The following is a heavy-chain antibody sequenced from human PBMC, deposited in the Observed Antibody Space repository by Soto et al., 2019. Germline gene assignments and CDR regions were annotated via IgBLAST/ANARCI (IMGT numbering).Heavy chain of an antibody. D-gene: IGHD6-19*01. CDR3: ARQSIAVAGILYVMAV. CDR1: GYSFTSYW. V-gene: IGHV5-10-1*01. CDR2: IDPSDSYT. J-gene: IGHJ6*02. Sequence: GESLQISCKGSGYSFTSYWISWVRQMPGKGLEWMGRIDPSDSYTNYSPSFQGHVTISADKSISTAYLQWSSLKASDTAMYYCARQSIAVAGILYVMAVRGQGTTVTGS.